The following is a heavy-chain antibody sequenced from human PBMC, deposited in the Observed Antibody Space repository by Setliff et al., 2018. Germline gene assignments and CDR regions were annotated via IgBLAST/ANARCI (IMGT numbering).Heavy chain of an antibody. CDR2: IYYTGNT. V-gene: IGHV4-59*01. D-gene: IGHD2-2*01. Sequence: SETLSLTCTVSGGSITNYYWGWIRQSPGKGLEWIGYIYYTGNTNYSPSLKSRVAISAYRSKNQFHLKVNSVSAADTAVYYCARGRMRGSCSGPSCTYDPFDIWGQGTPVTVSS. J-gene: IGHJ3*02. CDR1: GGSITNYY. CDR3: ARGRMRGSCSGPSCTYDPFDI.